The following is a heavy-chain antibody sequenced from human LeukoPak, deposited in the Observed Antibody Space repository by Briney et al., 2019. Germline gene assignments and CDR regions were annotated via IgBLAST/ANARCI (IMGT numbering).Heavy chain of an antibody. CDR2: ISAYNGNT. V-gene: IGHV1-18*01. CDR1: GYTFTSYG. Sequence: GASVKVSCKASGYTFTSYGISWVRQAPGQGLEWMGWISAYNGNTNYAQKLQGRFTISRDNSKNTLYLQMNSLRAEDTAVYYCARESGTEIDYWGQGTLVTVSS. D-gene: IGHD1-1*01. CDR3: ARESGTEIDY. J-gene: IGHJ4*02.